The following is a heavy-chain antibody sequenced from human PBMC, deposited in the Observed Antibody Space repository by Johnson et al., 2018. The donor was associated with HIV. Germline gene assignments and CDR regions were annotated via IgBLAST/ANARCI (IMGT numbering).Heavy chain of an antibody. CDR1: GFTFDDYG. CDR2: INWNGGST. D-gene: IGHD6-19*01. Sequence: VQLVESGGGVVRPGGSLRLSCVASGFTFDDYGMSWVRQAPGKGLEWVSGINWNGGSTGYADSVKGRFTISRDNSKNTLYLQMNSLRAEDTAVYYCARGGYRSGWFHDAFDIWGQGTMVTVSS. J-gene: IGHJ3*02. V-gene: IGHV3-20*04. CDR3: ARGGYRSGWFHDAFDI.